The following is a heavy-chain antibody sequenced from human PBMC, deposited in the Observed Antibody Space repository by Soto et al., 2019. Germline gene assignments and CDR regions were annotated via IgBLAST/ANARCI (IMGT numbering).Heavy chain of an antibody. J-gene: IGHJ4*02. Sequence: GASVKVSCKASGGTFSSYAISWVRQAPGQGLEWMGGIIPIFGTANYAQKFQGRVTITADESTSTAHMELSSLRSEDTAVYYCAILGTGTGPDYWGQGTLVTVSS. D-gene: IGHD1-1*01. V-gene: IGHV1-69*13. CDR2: IIPIFGTA. CDR1: GGTFSSYA. CDR3: AILGTGTGPDY.